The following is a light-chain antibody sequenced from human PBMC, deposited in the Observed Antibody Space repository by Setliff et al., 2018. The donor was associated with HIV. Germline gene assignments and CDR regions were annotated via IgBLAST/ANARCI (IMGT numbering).Light chain of an antibody. CDR1: SSDIGGCEF. Sequence: QSALTQPASVSGSPGQSITISCTGTSSDIGGCEFVSWYQQHPGKAPKLMIYEVNTRPSGVSNRSSASKSGITASLTISGLQADDEADYYCSSCTKYDTPFVFGTGTKVTVL. J-gene: IGLJ1*01. CDR3: SSCTKYDTPFV. CDR2: EVN. V-gene: IGLV2-14*01.